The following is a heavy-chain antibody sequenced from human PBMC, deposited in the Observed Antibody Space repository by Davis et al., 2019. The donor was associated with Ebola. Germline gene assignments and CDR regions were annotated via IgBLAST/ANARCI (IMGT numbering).Heavy chain of an antibody. Sequence: ASVKVSCKASGYTFTTYTVHWVRQAPGQRLEWMGWINTGNGKTEYSQKFQGRVSITRDTSASTAYMELSSLRSEDTAVYYCARDEFDYWGQGTLVTVSS. CDR1: GYTFTTYT. CDR3: ARDEFDY. CDR2: INTGNGKT. V-gene: IGHV1-3*04. J-gene: IGHJ4*02.